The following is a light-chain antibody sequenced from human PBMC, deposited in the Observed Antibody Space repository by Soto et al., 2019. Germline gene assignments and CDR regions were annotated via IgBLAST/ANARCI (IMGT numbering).Light chain of an antibody. J-gene: IGKJ1*01. CDR3: QQYYSWPAWT. CDR2: WAS. Sequence: DIVMTQSPDSLAVSLGERATINCKSSQRVLYSTNNKNCFAWYQQKPGQPPKLLISWASSRESGVPDRFSGSGSGTDFTLTISSLQAEDVAVYYCQQYYSWPAWTFGQGTKVEIK. V-gene: IGKV4-1*01. CDR1: QRVLYSTNNKNC.